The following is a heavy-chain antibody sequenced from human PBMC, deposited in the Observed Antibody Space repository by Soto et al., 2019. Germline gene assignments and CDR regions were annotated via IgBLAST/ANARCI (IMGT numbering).Heavy chain of an antibody. CDR2: IYYSGST. CDR1: GGSISSGGYY. D-gene: IGHD6-13*01. Sequence: QVQLQESGPGLVKPSQTLSLTCTVSGGSISSGGYYWSWIRQHPGKGLEWIGYIYYSGSTYYNPSLKSRVTISVDTSKNQFSLKLSSVTAADTAVYYCARDRVNPRHPPYSSSWRGLNWFDPWGQGTLVTVSS. J-gene: IGHJ5*02. CDR3: ARDRVNPRHPPYSSSWRGLNWFDP. V-gene: IGHV4-31*03.